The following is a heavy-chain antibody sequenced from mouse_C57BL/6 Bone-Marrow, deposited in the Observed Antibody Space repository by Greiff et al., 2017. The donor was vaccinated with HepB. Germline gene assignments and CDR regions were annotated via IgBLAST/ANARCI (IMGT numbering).Heavy chain of an antibody. CDR1: GFTFSDYG. D-gene: IGHD2-4*01. J-gene: IGHJ2*01. CDR3: ARNYDYDGFDY. Sequence: DVHLVESGGGLVKPGGSLKLSCAASGFTFSDYGMHWVRQAPEKGLEWVAYISSGSSTIYYADTVKGRFTISRDNAKNTLFLQMTSLRSEDTAMYYCARNYDYDGFDYWGQGTTLTVSS. V-gene: IGHV5-17*01. CDR2: ISSGSSTI.